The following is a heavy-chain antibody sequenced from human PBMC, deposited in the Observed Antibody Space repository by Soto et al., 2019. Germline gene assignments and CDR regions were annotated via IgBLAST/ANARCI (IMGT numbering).Heavy chain of an antibody. CDR1: GFTFSSYA. CDR2: ISYDGSNK. J-gene: IGHJ4*02. Sequence: GGSLRPSCAASGFTFSSYAMHWVRQAPGKGLEWVAVISYDGSNKYYADSVKGRFTISRDNSKNTLYLQMNSLRAEDTAVYYCARDARLLRFLEWLYSSYFDYWGQGTLVTVSS. CDR3: ARDARLLRFLEWLYSSYFDY. V-gene: IGHV3-30-3*01. D-gene: IGHD3-3*01.